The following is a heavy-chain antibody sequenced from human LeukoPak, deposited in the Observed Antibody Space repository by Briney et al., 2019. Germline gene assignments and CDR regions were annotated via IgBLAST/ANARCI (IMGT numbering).Heavy chain of an antibody. Sequence: GGSLRLSCAASGFTFSSYSMNWVRQAPGKGLEWVSSISSSSSYIYYADSVKGRFTISRDNAKNSLYLQMNSLRAEDTAVYYCAGDRAIVATIAPPVNAFDNWGQGTVVTVSS. J-gene: IGHJ3*02. CDR3: AGDRAIVATIAPPVNAFDN. D-gene: IGHD5-12*01. CDR2: ISSSSSYI. CDR1: GFTFSSYS. V-gene: IGHV3-21*01.